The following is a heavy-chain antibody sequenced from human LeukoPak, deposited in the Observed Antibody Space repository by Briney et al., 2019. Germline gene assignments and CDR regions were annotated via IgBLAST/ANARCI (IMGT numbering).Heavy chain of an antibody. V-gene: IGHV4-59*01. Sequence: PSETLSLICTVSGVSISSYYWSWIRQPPGNELEWIGYIYYSGSTNYNPSLKSRVTISVDTSKNQFSLKLSSVTAADTAVYYCARYSGSYSFDYWGQGTLVTVSS. D-gene: IGHD1-26*01. J-gene: IGHJ4*02. CDR3: ARYSGSYSFDY. CDR2: IYYSGST. CDR1: GVSISSYY.